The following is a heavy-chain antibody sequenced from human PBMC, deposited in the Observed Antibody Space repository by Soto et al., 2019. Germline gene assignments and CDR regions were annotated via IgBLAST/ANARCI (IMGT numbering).Heavy chain of an antibody. V-gene: IGHV4-34*01. Sequence: SETLSLTCAVYGGSFSGYYWSWIRQPPGKGLEWIGEINHSGSTNYNPSLKSRVTISVDTSKNQFSLKLSSVTAADTAVYYCARGDKYYDFCSGYYTWFGPWGQGTLVTVSS. CDR2: INHSGST. CDR3: ARGDKYYDFCSGYYTWFGP. CDR1: GGSFSGYY. D-gene: IGHD3-3*01. J-gene: IGHJ5*02.